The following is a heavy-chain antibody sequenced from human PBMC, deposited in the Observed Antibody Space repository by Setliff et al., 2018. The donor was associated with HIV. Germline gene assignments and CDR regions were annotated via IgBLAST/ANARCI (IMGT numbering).Heavy chain of an antibody. CDR1: GGTVSDHG. V-gene: IGHV1-69*05. CDR3: ARLDYYDFDTPALPHY. CDR2: IIPLFGTT. Sequence: SVKVSCKVSGGTVSDHGVTWVRQAPGQGLEWMGTIIPLFGTTNYADSMKGRVNISRDNSKSTLYLQMNSLRVEDTAIYSCARLDYYDFDTPALPHYWGQGTLVTVSS. D-gene: IGHD3-22*01. J-gene: IGHJ4*02.